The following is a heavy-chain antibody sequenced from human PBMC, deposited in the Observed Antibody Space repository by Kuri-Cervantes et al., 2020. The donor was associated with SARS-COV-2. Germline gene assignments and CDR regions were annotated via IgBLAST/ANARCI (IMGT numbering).Heavy chain of an antibody. Sequence: ASVKVSCKASGYTFTSYGINWVRQAPGKGLEWMGGIDPEDGETIYAQKFQGSVTMTEDTSTDTAYMELSSLRSDDTAVYDCARVGEDIVVVPAAIAYYYYYTDVWGKGTTVTVSS. J-gene: IGHJ6*03. CDR2: IDPEDGET. D-gene: IGHD2-2*01. V-gene: IGHV1-24*01. CDR1: GYTFTSYG. CDR3: ARVGEDIVVVPAAIAYYYYYTDV.